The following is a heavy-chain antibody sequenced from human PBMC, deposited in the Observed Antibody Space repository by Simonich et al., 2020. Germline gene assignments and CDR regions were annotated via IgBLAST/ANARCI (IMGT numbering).Heavy chain of an antibody. D-gene: IGHD3-9*01. J-gene: IGHJ3*02. CDR1: GFTFSSYW. V-gene: IGHV3-7*01. Sequence: EVQLVESGGGVVQPGGSLGLSCAASGFTFSSYWMSWVRQDPGKGLGWVANIKQNGSEKYYVDSVKGRFTISRDHAKNSLYLQMNSLRAEDTAVYYCACLGTGDAFDIWGQGTMVTVSS. CDR3: ACLGTGDAFDI. CDR2: IKQNGSEK.